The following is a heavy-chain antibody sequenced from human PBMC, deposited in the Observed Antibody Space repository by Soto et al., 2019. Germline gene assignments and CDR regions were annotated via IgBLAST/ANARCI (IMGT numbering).Heavy chain of an antibody. Sequence: QVQLVQSGAEVREPGASVKVSCKTSGYTFAAYFIHWVRQAPGQGLEWMGWINPYSGATSYALKFQGSVTMTSDPSISTAYMELNRLRAADTAVYYCARDNPETVVPAATYYFDNWGQGTLVTVSS. CDR1: GYTFAAYF. CDR2: INPYSGAT. D-gene: IGHD2-2*01. V-gene: IGHV1-2*04. CDR3: ARDNPETVVPAATYYFDN. J-gene: IGHJ4*02.